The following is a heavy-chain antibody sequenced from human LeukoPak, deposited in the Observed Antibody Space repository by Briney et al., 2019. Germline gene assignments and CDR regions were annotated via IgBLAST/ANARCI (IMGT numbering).Heavy chain of an antibody. V-gene: IGHV3-20*04. CDR3: ARDTYCSGGSCLRDY. CDR1: GFTFDDYG. CDR2: INWSGRST. J-gene: IGHJ4*02. Sequence: GGSLRLSCAASGFTFDDYGMSWVRQAPGKGLEWVSGINWSGRSTGYAESVKGRFTISRENAKNSLYLQMNSLRAEDTALYYCARDTYCSGGSCLRDYWGQGTLVTVSS. D-gene: IGHD2-15*01.